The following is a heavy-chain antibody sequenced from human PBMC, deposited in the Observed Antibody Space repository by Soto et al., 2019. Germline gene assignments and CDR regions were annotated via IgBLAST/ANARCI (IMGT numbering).Heavy chain of an antibody. V-gene: IGHV1-8*01. J-gene: IGHJ5*02. CDR1: GYIFIDYD. CDR3: AKDGGKDGYFGNWFDP. CDR2: MNPGNNQH. Sequence: ASVKVSCKTSGYIFIDYDIHWLLQAAGQGLEWMGWMNPGNNQHVYTQKFRGRVTVSTDTSITTTYMELSSLTSDDTAVYYCAKDGGKDGYFGNWFDPWGQGTLVTVSS. D-gene: IGHD5-12*01.